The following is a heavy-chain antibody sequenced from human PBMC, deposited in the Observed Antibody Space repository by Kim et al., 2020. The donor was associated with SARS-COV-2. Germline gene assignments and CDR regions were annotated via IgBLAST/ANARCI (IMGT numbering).Heavy chain of an antibody. CDR2: ST. J-gene: IGHJ4*02. V-gene: IGHV4-59*01. Sequence: STNYNPSLKSRVTISVDTSKNQFSLKLSSVSAADTAVYYCARSESDLLDYWGQGTLVTVSS. CDR3: ARSESDLLDY.